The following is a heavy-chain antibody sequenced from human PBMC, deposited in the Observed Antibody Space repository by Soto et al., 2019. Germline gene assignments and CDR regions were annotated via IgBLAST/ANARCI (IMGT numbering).Heavy chain of an antibody. J-gene: IGHJ4*02. D-gene: IGHD2-2*01. CDR2: IIPIFGTA. CDR1: GGTFSSYA. CDR3: ARVPADYGVDCISTSCYGEYYDY. V-gene: IGHV1-69*13. Sequence: ASVKVSCKASGGTFSSYAISWVRQAPGQGLEWMGGIIPIFGTANYAQKFQGRVTITADESTSTAYMELSSLRSEDTAVYYCARVPADYGVDCISTSCYGEYYDYWGQGTLVTVSS.